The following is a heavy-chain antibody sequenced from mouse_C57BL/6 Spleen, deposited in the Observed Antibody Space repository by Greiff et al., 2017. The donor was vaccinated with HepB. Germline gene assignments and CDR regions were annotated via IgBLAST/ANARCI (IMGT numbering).Heavy chain of an antibody. CDR2: ISDGGSYT. D-gene: IGHD2-1*01. V-gene: IGHV5-4*01. CDR1: GFTFSSYA. Sequence: EVKLVESGGGLVKPGGSLKLSCAASGFTFSSYAMSWVRQTPEKRLAWVATISDGGSYTYYPDNVKGRFTISRDNAKNNLYLQMSQLKSEDTAMYYCARDPIYYGNYFDYWGQGTTLTVSS. CDR3: ARDPIYYGNYFDY. J-gene: IGHJ2*01.